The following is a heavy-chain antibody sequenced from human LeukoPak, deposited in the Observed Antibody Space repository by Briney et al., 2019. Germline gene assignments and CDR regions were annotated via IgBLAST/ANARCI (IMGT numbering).Heavy chain of an antibody. CDR3: AKGAGQWLVPSEYFQY. V-gene: IGHV3-23*01. D-gene: IGHD6-19*01. CDR2: ISSGGHST. CDR1: GFTYSNYA. J-gene: IGHJ1*01. Sequence: PGGSLRLSCAPSGFTYSNYAMTWVRQAPGKGLEWVSSISSGGHSTYYAGSVKGRFTISRDNSKNTLYLQMNSLRAEDTAVYYCAKGAGQWLVPSEYFQYWGQGTLVTVSS.